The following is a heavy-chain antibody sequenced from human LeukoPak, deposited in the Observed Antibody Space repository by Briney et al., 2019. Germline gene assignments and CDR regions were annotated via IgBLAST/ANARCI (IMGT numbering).Heavy chain of an antibody. Sequence: SETLSLTCTVSGGSISSHYWSWIRQPPGKGLEWIGYISYSGSTIYNPSLKSRVTISVDTSKNQFSLKLSSVTAADTAVYYCALAAAGIFDYWGQGTLVTVSS. J-gene: IGHJ4*02. CDR1: GGSISSHY. D-gene: IGHD6-13*01. CDR2: ISYSGST. V-gene: IGHV4-59*11. CDR3: ALAAAGIFDY.